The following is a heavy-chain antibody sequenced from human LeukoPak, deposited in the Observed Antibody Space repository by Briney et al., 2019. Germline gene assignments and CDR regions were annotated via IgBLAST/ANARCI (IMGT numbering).Heavy chain of an antibody. J-gene: IGHJ4*02. CDR2: IYYSGST. D-gene: IGHD3-22*01. CDR1: GGSISSSSYY. Sequence: SETLSLTCTVSGGSISSSSYYWGWIRQPPGKGLEWIGSIYYSGSTYYIPSLKSRVTISVDTSKNQFSLKLSSVTAADTAVYYCARGLRITMIVVVITTSYYFDYWGQGTLVTVSS. V-gene: IGHV4-39*01. CDR3: ARGLRITMIVVVITTSYYFDY.